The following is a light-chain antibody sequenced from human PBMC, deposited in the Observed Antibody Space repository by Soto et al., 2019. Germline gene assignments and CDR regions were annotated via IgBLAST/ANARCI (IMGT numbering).Light chain of an antibody. Sequence: DIVMTQSPDSLAVSLGERATINCKSSQSVFYSSNNKNYLAWYQQRPGQPPRLLIYWASSRESGVPDRFSGSGSGTDFTLTISSLQADDVAVYYCQQYYTGPTWTFGQGTKVEIK. CDR2: WAS. CDR3: QQYYTGPTWT. J-gene: IGKJ1*01. V-gene: IGKV4-1*01. CDR1: QSVFYSSNNKNY.